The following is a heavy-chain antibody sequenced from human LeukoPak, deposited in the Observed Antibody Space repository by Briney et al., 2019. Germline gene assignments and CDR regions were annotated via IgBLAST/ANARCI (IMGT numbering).Heavy chain of an antibody. V-gene: IGHV3-21*01. J-gene: IGHJ4*02. Sequence: KTEGSLRLSCAASGFTFSSYTMNWVRQAPGKGLEWVSTISSTSGVIYYADSMKGRFTISRDNAKNSLYLQMNSLRTEDTAVYYCVRKPVGDMPFDYWGQGTLVTVSS. CDR1: GFTFSSYT. CDR3: VRKPVGDMPFDY. CDR2: ISSTSGVI. D-gene: IGHD2-21*02.